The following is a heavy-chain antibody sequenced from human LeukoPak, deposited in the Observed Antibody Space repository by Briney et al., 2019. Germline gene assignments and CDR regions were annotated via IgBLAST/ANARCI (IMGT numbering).Heavy chain of an antibody. CDR2: LSGSGENK. D-gene: IGHD6-19*01. J-gene: IGHJ4*02. V-gene: IGHV3-23*01. CDR3: ARGRLRIAVAGYFDY. CDR1: GVTFRNYA. Sequence: PGGSLRLFCAASGVTFRNYAMTWVRQAPAKGLEWVSTLSGSGENKYYADSVKGRFTISRDNSKNTVYLQMNSLRAEDTAVYYCARGRLRIAVAGYFDYWGQGTLVTVSS.